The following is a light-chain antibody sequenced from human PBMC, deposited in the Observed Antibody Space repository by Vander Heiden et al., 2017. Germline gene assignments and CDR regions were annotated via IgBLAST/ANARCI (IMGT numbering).Light chain of an antibody. CDR3: AAWDDSLRAGV. CDR2: RNN. Sequence: QSVLTQPPSASGTPGQRVTISCSGSSSNIGSNYVYWYQQLPGPAPKLLIYRNNQRPSGVPARFSGSKSGTSASLAISGLRSEDEADYYCAAWDDSLRAGVFGGGTKLTVL. J-gene: IGLJ2*01. CDR1: SSNIGSNY. V-gene: IGLV1-47*01.